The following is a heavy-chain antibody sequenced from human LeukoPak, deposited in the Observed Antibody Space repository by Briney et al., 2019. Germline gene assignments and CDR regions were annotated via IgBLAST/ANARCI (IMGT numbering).Heavy chain of an antibody. CDR2: ISSSSSTI. D-gene: IGHD5-18*01. V-gene: IGHV3-48*01. Sequence: GGSLRLSCAASGFTFSSYSMNWARQAPGKGLEWVSYISSSSSTIYYADSVKGRFTISRDNAKNSLYLQMNSLRAEDTAVYYCARDGMGIQLWLKPMGMDVWGQGTTVTVSS. CDR1: GFTFSSYS. J-gene: IGHJ6*02. CDR3: ARDGMGIQLWLKPMGMDV.